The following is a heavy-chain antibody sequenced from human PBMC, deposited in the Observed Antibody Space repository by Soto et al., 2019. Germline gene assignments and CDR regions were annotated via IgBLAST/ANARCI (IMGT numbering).Heavy chain of an antibody. CDR1: GGSFSGYY. Sequence: SETLSLTCAVYGGSFSGYYWSWIRQPPGKGLEWIGEINHSGSTNYNPSLKSRVTISVDTSRNQFSLKLSSVTAADTAVYYCARGIRGPSYFDYWGQGTLVPVSS. J-gene: IGHJ4*02. V-gene: IGHV4-34*01. CDR2: INHSGST. D-gene: IGHD3-10*01. CDR3: ARGIRGPSYFDY.